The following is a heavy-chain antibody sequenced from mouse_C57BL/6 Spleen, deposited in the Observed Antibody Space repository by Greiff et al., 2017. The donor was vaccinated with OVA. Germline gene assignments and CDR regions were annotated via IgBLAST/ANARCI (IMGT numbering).Heavy chain of an antibody. J-gene: IGHJ2*01. CDR2: IYPGSGNT. Sequence: VQVVESGPELVKPGASVKISCKASGYSFTSYYIHWVKQRPGQGLEWIGWIYPGSGNTKYNEKFKGKATLTADTSSSTAYMQLSSLTSEDSAVYYCARSRTGGYSNLYFDYWGQGTTLTVSS. D-gene: IGHD2-5*01. CDR1: GYSFTSYY. V-gene: IGHV1-66*01. CDR3: ARSRTGGYSNLYFDY.